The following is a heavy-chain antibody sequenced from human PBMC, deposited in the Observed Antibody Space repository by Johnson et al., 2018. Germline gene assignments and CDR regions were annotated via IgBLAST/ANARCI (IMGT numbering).Heavy chain of an antibody. CDR3: ARLVVIPTGDAFDS. CDR1: GFTFSDHY. CDR2: IRNKRSTYAT. J-gene: IGHJ3*02. Sequence: VQLVQSGGGLVQPGGSLRLSCAASGFTFSDHYMDWVRQAPGKGLEWVGRIRNKRSTYATAYAASVKGRFTISRDDSQNSLYLQMNSLKTEDTAVYYCARLVVIPTGDAFDSWGQGQMVTVSS. D-gene: IGHD2-21*01. V-gene: IGHV3-72*01.